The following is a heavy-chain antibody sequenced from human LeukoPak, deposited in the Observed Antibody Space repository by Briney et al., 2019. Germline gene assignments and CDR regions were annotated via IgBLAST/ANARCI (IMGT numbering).Heavy chain of an antibody. D-gene: IGHD3-3*01. J-gene: IGHJ1*01. CDR3: ASNLDPRGFQH. CDR2: IWYDGSNK. CDR1: GFTFSSYG. V-gene: IGHV3-33*01. Sequence: QAGGSLRLSCAASGFTFSSYGMHWVRQAPGKGLEWVAVIWYDGSNKYYADSVKGRFTISRDNSKNTLYLQMNSLRAEDTAVYYCASNLDPRGFQHWGQGTLVTVSS.